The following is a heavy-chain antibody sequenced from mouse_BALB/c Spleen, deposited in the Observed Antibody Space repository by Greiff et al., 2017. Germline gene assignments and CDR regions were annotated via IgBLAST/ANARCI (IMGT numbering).Heavy chain of an antibody. CDR3: ARSDYYGSSDWYFDV. Sequence: EVQVVESGGDLVKPGGSLKLSCAASGFTFSSYGMSWVRQTPDKRLEWVATISSGGSYTYYPDSVKGRFTISRDNAKNTLYLQMSSLKSEDTAMYYCARSDYYGSSDWYFDVWGAGTTVTVSS. J-gene: IGHJ1*01. CDR2: ISSGGSYT. CDR1: GFTFSSYG. D-gene: IGHD1-1*01. V-gene: IGHV5-6*01.